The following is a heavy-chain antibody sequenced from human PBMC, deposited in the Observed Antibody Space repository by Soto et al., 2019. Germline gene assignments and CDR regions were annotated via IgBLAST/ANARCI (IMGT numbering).Heavy chain of an antibody. V-gene: IGHV1-69*13. Sequence: SVKVSCQASGGTFSRYAISWVRQAPGQGLEWMGGIIPIFSTANYAQKFQGRVTITADESTSTAYMELSSLRSEDTAVYHCARGRTDVRYDYWGQGTLVTVSS. CDR2: IIPIFSTA. CDR3: ARGRTDVRYDY. J-gene: IGHJ4*02. CDR1: GGTFSRYA.